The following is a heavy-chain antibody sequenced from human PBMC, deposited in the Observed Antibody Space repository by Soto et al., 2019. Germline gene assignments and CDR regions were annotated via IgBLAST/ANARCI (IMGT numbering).Heavy chain of an antibody. CDR1: GFTFSSYA. J-gene: IGHJ3*02. Sequence: GGSLRFSCAASGFTFSSYAMHWVRQAPGKGLEWVAVISYDGSNKYYADSVKGRFTISRDNSKNTLYLQMNSLRAEDTAVYYCARERAIVGAENDAFDIWGQGTMVTVSS. D-gene: IGHD1-26*01. CDR2: ISYDGSNK. V-gene: IGHV3-30-3*01. CDR3: ARERAIVGAENDAFDI.